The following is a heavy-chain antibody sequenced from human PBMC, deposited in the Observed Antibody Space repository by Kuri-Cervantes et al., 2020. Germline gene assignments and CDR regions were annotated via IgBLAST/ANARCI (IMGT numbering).Heavy chain of an antibody. CDR3: AREGAYCGGDCYSVDY. CDR2: ISSSSSTI. D-gene: IGHD2-21*02. CDR1: GYTFSSYS. V-gene: IGHV3-48*01. Sequence: SCKASGYTFSSYSMNWVRQAPGKGLEWVSYISSSSSTIYYADSVKGRFTISRDNAKNSLYLQMNSLRAEDTAVYYCAREGAYCGGDCYSVDYWGQGTLVTVSS. J-gene: IGHJ4*02.